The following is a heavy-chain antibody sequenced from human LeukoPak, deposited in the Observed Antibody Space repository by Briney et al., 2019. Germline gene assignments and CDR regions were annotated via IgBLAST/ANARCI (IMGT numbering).Heavy chain of an antibody. J-gene: IGHJ4*02. CDR3: ARQGYYYGSGSLGY. V-gene: IGHV4-34*01. CDR1: NESFSGYY. D-gene: IGHD3-10*01. CDR2: INHSGST. Sequence: SETLSLTCAVYNESFSGYYWSWIRQPPGKGLEWIGEINHSGSTNYNPSLKSRVTISVDTSKNQFSLKLSSVTAADTAVYYCARQGYYYGSGSLGYWGQGTLVTVSS.